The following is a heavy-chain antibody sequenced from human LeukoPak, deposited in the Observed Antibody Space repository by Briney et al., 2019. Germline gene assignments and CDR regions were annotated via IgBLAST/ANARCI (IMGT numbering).Heavy chain of an antibody. D-gene: IGHD6-13*01. V-gene: IGHV3-30*18. CDR3: AKDLFWQLEPYFDY. Sequence: PGGSLRLSCAASGFTFSCYGMHWVRQAPGKGLEWVAVISYDGSNKYYADSVKGRFTISRDNSKNTLYLQMNSLRAEDTAVYYCAKDLFWQLEPYFDYWGQGTLVTVSS. CDR1: GFTFSCYG. J-gene: IGHJ4*02. CDR2: ISYDGSNK.